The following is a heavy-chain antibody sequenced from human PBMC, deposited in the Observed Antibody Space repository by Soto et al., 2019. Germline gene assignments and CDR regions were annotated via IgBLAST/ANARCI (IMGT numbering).Heavy chain of an antibody. CDR3: ARHVPYCSDTSHCAYGMDV. Sequence: SETLSLTCTVSGGSISSYYWSWIRQPPGKGLEWIGYIYYSGSTNYNHSLKSRVTISVDTSKNQFSLKLSSVTAADTAVYYCARHVPYCSDTSHCAYGMDVWGQGTTVT. D-gene: IGHD2-2*01. J-gene: IGHJ6*02. V-gene: IGHV4-59*08. CDR2: IYYSGST. CDR1: GGSISSYY.